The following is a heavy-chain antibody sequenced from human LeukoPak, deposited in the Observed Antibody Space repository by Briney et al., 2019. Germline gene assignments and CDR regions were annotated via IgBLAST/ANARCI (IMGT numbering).Heavy chain of an antibody. CDR2: IYHSGST. Sequence: SQTLSLTCAVSGGSISSGGYSWSWIRQPPGKGLEWIGYIYHSGSTYYNPSLKSRVTISVDRSKNQCSLKLSSVTPADTALYFCARAFGGLHDYWGQGTLVTASS. J-gene: IGHJ4*02. V-gene: IGHV4-30-2*01. CDR1: GGSISSGGYS. CDR3: ARAFGGLHDY. D-gene: IGHD4-23*01.